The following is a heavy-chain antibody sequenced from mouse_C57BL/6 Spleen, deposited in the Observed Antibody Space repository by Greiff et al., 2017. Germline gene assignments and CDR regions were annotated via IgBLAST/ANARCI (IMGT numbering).Heavy chain of an antibody. CDR1: GFTFSSYG. J-gene: IGHJ1*03. CDR3: ARHGWSLRGYFDV. V-gene: IGHV5-6*02. CDR2: ISSGGSYT. D-gene: IGHD2-3*01. Sequence: DVKLVESGGDLVKPGGSLKLSCAASGFTFSSYGMSWVRQTPDKRLEWVATISSGGSYTYYPDSVKGRFTISRDNAKNTLYLQMSSLKSEDTAMYYCARHGWSLRGYFDVWGTGTTVTVSS.